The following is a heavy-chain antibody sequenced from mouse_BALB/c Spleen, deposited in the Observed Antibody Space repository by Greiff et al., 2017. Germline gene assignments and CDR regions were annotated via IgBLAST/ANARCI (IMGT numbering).Heavy chain of an antibody. CDR3: ARPPDGRSLFAY. CDR1: GFSFSSYT. J-gene: IGHJ3*01. Sequence: EVQRVESGGGLVQPGGSLKISCAASGFSFSSYTMYWVRQSPEKRLEWVAYISNGGGSTYYPDTVTCRFTISRDNAKNTRYLQMSSLKAEDTAMYYCARPPDGRSLFAYWGQGTLVTVSA. V-gene: IGHV5-12-2*01. CDR2: ISNGGGST. D-gene: IGHD1-1*01.